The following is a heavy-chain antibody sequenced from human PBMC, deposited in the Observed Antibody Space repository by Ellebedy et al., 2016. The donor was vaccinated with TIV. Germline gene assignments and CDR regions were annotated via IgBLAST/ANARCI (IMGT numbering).Heavy chain of an antibody. CDR3: AIVDTAMVMGDY. D-gene: IGHD5-18*01. Sequence: ASVKVSCKASGYTFTSYGISWVRQAPGQGLEWMGWISAYNGNTNYAQKLQGRVTMTTDTSTSTAYMELRSLRSDDTAVYYCAIVDTAMVMGDYWGQGTLVTVSS. CDR2: ISAYNGNT. J-gene: IGHJ4*02. CDR1: GYTFTSYG. V-gene: IGHV1-18*04.